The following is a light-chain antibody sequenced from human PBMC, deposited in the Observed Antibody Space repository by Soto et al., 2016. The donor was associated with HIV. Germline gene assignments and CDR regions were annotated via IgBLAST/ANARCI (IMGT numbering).Light chain of an antibody. CDR2: DNT. Sequence: SYELTQPPSVSVAPGKMARITCGGDNIGRKSVHWYQQRPGQAPVLVVYDNTDRPSGIPERFSGSNSGNTATLSIDRFEAGDEADYYCQVWDSVSDHVVFGGGTKVIVL. V-gene: IGLV3-21*03. J-gene: IGLJ2*01. CDR3: QVWDSVSDHVV. CDR1: NIGRKS.